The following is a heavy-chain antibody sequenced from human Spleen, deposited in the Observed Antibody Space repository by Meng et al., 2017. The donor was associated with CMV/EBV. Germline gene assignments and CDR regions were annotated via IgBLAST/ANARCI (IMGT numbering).Heavy chain of an antibody. CDR1: GGNLSGYT. D-gene: IGHD1-1*01. Sequence: CRASGGNLSGYTISWVRQAPGQGLEWMGRIIPMVGEANYAQNFQGRVTITADKSRGTAYRELSYLRSEDTAMYYCARLLAGTGNDFWGQGTLVTVSS. J-gene: IGHJ4*02. CDR2: IIPMVGEA. CDR3: ARLLAGTGNDF. V-gene: IGHV1-69*02.